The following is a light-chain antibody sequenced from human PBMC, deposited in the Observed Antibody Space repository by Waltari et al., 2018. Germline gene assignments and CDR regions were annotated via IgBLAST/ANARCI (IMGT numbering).Light chain of an antibody. Sequence: QSVLTQPPSVSGAPGQRVTISCTGSGSHIGAGYDLPWYQPLPRAAPKLLIYGSTSRPLGVPDRFFGSTSGTSASLAIIGLQAEDEADYYCQSYDTSLSVVFGGGTKVTVL. V-gene: IGLV1-40*01. CDR3: QSYDTSLSVV. CDR1: GSHIGAGYD. CDR2: GST. J-gene: IGLJ3*02.